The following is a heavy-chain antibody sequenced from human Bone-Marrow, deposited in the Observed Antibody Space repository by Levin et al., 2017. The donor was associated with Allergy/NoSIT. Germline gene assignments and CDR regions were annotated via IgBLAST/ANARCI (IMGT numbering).Heavy chain of an antibody. CDR3: ATGRAYCSNTTCYLPDAFDI. J-gene: IGHJ3*02. D-gene: IGHD2-2*01. Sequence: GGSLRLSCVASGFTVSSNYMNWVRQAPGKGLEWVSVIYSGGSTYYADSVKGRFTISRDNSKNTLYLQMSSLRAEDTAVYYCATGRAYCSNTTCYLPDAFDIWGQGTMVTVSS. CDR2: IYSGGST. CDR1: GFTVSSNY. V-gene: IGHV3-66*01.